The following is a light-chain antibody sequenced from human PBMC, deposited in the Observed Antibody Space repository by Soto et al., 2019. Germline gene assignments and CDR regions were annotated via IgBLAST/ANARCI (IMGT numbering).Light chain of an antibody. V-gene: IGLV2-14*03. CDR1: SSDVGYYNY. Sequence: QSALTQPASVSGSPGQSITISCTGTSSDVGYYNYVSWYQQHPGKAPKLMIYDVRNRPSGVSNRFSGSKSGNTASLTISGLQGEDEADYYCSSYTSSSTYVFGTGTKLTVL. CDR3: SSYTSSSTYV. J-gene: IGLJ1*01. CDR2: DVR.